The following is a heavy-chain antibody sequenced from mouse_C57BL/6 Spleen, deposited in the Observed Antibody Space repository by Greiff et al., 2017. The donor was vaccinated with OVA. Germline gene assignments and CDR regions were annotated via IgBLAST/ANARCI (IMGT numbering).Heavy chain of an antibody. V-gene: IGHV1-52*01. CDR3: AKSLYGNYFAY. Sequence: QVQLQQPGAELVRPGSSVKLSCKASGYTFTSYWMHWVKQRPIQGLEWIGNIDPSASDTHSNQKFKAKATLTVDKSSSTAYMQLSSLTSEDSAVYYCAKSLYGNYFAYWGQGTLVTVSA. J-gene: IGHJ3*01. CDR2: IDPSASDT. D-gene: IGHD2-1*01. CDR1: GYTFTSYW.